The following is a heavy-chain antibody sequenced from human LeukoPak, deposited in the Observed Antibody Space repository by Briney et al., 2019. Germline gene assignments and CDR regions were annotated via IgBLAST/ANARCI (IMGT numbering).Heavy chain of an antibody. V-gene: IGHV3-66*01. CDR2: IYSGGNT. CDR1: GFDFRSTY. CDR3: ARVGPITIFGVVIVDWFDP. Sequence: GGSLRLSCAASGFDFRSTYMSWVRQAPGKGLEWVSIIYSGGNTYYADSVKGRFTISRDNSKNTLYLQMNSLRAEDTAVYYCARVGPITIFGVVIVDWFDPWGQGTLVTVSS. D-gene: IGHD3-3*01. J-gene: IGHJ5*02.